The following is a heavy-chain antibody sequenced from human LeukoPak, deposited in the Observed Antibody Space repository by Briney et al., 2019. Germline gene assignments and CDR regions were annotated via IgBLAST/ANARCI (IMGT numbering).Heavy chain of an antibody. D-gene: IGHD1-14*01. CDR3: VRDVYDRNYDY. V-gene: IGHV1-2*02. J-gene: IGHJ4*02. CDR1: VYTSTCYN. Sequence: ASVNVSFKSSVYTSTCYNMHGVRQARGQGLPGMGWINPNSEGTKYAQKFQGRVTMTRDTSISTAYMELSRLRSDDTAVYYCVRDVYDRNYDYWGQGTPVTVSS. CDR2: INPNSEGT.